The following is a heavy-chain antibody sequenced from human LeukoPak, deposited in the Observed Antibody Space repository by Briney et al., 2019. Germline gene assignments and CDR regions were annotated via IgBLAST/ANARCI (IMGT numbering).Heavy chain of an antibody. CDR1: GYTFTGYY. J-gene: IGHJ5*02. CDR2: INPNSGGT. Sequence: ASVKVSCKASGYTFTGYYMHWVRQAPGQGLEWMGWINPNSGGTNYAQKFQGRVTMTRDTSISTVYMELSRLRSDDTAVYYCARAPSIAASNWFDPWGQGTLVTVSS. CDR3: ARAPSIAASNWFDP. D-gene: IGHD6-6*01. V-gene: IGHV1-2*02.